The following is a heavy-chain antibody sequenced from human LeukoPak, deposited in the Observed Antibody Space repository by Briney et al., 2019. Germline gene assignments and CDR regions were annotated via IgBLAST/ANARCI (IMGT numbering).Heavy chain of an antibody. D-gene: IGHD3-3*01. J-gene: IGHJ5*02. CDR2: ISSSSYI. V-gene: IGHV3-21*01. CDR1: GFTFSSYS. CDR3: ATGSDFYYAS. Sequence: GGSLRLSCAASGFTFSSYSMNWVRQAPGKGLEWVSSISSSSYIYYADSVKGRFTISRDNAKNSLYLQMNSLRIEDSAVYYCATGSDFYYASWGQGTLVTVSS.